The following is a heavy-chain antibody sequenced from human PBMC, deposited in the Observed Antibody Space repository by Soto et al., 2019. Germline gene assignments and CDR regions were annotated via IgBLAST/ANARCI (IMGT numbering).Heavy chain of an antibody. CDR3: AKDRKVRGVIILRFYSGMDV. CDR1: GFTFSSYG. D-gene: IGHD3-10*01. V-gene: IGHV3-30*18. J-gene: IGHJ6*02. Sequence: PGGSLRLSCAASGFTFSSYGMHWVRQAPGKGLEWVAVISYDGSNKYYADSVKGRFTISRDNSKNTLYLQMNSLRAEDTAVYYCAKDRKVRGVIILRFYSGMDVWGQGNTVTVSS. CDR2: ISYDGSNK.